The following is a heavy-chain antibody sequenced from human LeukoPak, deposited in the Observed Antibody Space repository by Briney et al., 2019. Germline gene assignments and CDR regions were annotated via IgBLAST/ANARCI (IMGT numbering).Heavy chain of an antibody. D-gene: IGHD3-16*02. CDR1: GFTFSNAW. J-gene: IGHJ4*02. CDR2: IKSKTDGGTT. Sequence: GGSLRLSCAASGFTFSNAWMSWVRQAPGKGLEWVGRIKSKTDGGTTDYAAPVKGRFTISRDDSKNPLYLQMNSLKTEDTAVYYCTTRSSVWGSYRYYFDYWLQGTLVTVSS. CDR3: TTRSSVWGSYRYYFDY. V-gene: IGHV3-15*01.